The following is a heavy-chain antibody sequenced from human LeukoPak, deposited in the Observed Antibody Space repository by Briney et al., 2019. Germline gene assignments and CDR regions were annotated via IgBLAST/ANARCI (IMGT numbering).Heavy chain of an antibody. CDR1: GGSISSSSYY. D-gene: IGHD2-15*01. CDR3: ASRGYCSGGSCYSPPYYYYYMDV. V-gene: IGHV4-39*01. J-gene: IGHJ6*03. Sequence: PSETLSLTCTVSGGSISSSSYYWGWIRQPPGKGLEWIGRIYFSGSTYYNPSPKSRVTISVDTSKNQFSLTLSSLTAADTAVYYCASRGYCSGGSCYSPPYYYYYMDVWGKGTTVTVSS. CDR2: IYFSGST.